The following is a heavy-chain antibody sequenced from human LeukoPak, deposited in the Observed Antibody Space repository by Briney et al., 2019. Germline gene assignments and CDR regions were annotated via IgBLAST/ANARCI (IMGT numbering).Heavy chain of an antibody. CDR2: ISYDGSNK. D-gene: IGHD2-2*01. CDR3: ARALPAAMRYYYYGTDV. CDR1: GFTFSSYA. V-gene: IGHV3-30*04. J-gene: IGHJ6*02. Sequence: GGSLRLSCAASGFTFSSYAMHWVRQAPGKGLEWVAVISYDGSNKYYADSVKGRFTISRDNSKNTLYLQMNSLRAEDTAVYYCARALPAAMRYYYYGTDVWGQGTTVTVSS.